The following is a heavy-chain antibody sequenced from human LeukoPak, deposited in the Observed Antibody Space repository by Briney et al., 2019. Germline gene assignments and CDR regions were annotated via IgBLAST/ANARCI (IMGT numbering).Heavy chain of an antibody. D-gene: IGHD1-26*01. V-gene: IGHV4-61*08. J-gene: IGHJ3*02. CDR1: GGSISSGGYY. CDR2: IYYSGST. Sequence: PSQTLSLTCTVSGGSISSGGYYWSWIRQPPGKGLEWIGFIYYSGSTNYNPSLKSRITFSLDTSKNQFSLKVSSVTAADTAVYYCARGESKRVGVTNHDALLDIWGRGTTVTVSS. CDR3: ARGESKRVGVTNHDALLDI.